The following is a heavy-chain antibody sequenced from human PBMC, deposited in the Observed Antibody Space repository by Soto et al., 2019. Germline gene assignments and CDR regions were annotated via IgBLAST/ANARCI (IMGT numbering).Heavy chain of an antibody. Sequence: GGSLRLSCVASGFPFSNYAMTWVRQAPGKGLEWVSALSGSGVSTYYADSVMGRFTISRDNSKNTVYLQMNSLRAEDTAVFYCAKIESRFFYDSTGYYPFDYWGQGTLVTVSS. CDR2: LSGSGVST. D-gene: IGHD3-22*01. J-gene: IGHJ4*02. CDR1: GFPFSNYA. V-gene: IGHV3-23*01. CDR3: AKIESRFFYDSTGYYPFDY.